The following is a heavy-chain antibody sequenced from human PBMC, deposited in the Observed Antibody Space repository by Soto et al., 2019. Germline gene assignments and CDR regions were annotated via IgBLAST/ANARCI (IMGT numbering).Heavy chain of an antibody. CDR3: ARGPPIFGVVIHYYYMDV. CDR2: MNPNSGNT. J-gene: IGHJ6*03. D-gene: IGHD3-3*01. Sequence: ASVKVSCKASGYTFTSYDINWVRQATGQGLEWMGWMNPNSGNTGYAQKFQGRVTMTRNTSISTAYMELSSLRSEDTAVYYCARGPPIFGVVIHYYYMDVWGKGTTVTVSS. CDR1: GYTFTSYD. V-gene: IGHV1-8*01.